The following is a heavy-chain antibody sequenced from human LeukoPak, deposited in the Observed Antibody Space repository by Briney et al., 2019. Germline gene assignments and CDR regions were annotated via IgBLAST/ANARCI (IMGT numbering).Heavy chain of an antibody. Sequence: GGSLRLSCAASGFTFSSYAMHWVRQAPGKGLEYVSAISSNGGSTYYANSVKGRFTISRDNSKNTLYLQMGSLRAEDMAVYYCARELGGYYYDSSGRNDAFDIWGQGTMVIVSS. CDR3: ARELGGYYYDSSGRNDAFDI. CDR2: ISSNGGST. CDR1: GFTFSSYA. D-gene: IGHD3-22*01. J-gene: IGHJ3*02. V-gene: IGHV3-64*01.